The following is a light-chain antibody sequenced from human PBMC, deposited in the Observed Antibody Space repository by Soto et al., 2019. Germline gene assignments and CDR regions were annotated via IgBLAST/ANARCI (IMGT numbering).Light chain of an antibody. Sequence: DIVMTQTPLSLPVTPGEPASISCRSSQSLLHSDDGNTYLDWYLQTPGQSPQLLIFTLSCRASGDPDRFSGSGSGTDFTLKISRVEAEDVGVYYCMQRLEFPYTFGKGTKLEIK. CDR2: TLS. CDR3: MQRLEFPYT. CDR1: QSLLHSDDGNTY. J-gene: IGKJ2*01. V-gene: IGKV2-40*01.